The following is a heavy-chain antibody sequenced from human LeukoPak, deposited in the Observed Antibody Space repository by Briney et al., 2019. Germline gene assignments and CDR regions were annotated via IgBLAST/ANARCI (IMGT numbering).Heavy chain of an antibody. CDR2: FDPEDGET. D-gene: IGHD3-22*01. V-gene: IGHV1-24*01. CDR1: GYTLTELS. J-gene: IGHJ3*02. CDR3: ARDKAYYYDSSTHAFDI. Sequence: ASVKVSCKVSGYTLTELSMHWVRQAPGKGLEWMEGFDPEDGETIYAQKFQGRVTMTEDTSTDTAYMELSSLRSEDTAVYYCARDKAYYYDSSTHAFDIWGQGTMVTVSS.